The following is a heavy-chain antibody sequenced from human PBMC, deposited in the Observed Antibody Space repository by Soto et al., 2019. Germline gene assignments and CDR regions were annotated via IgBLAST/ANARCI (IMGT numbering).Heavy chain of an antibody. D-gene: IGHD3-3*01. CDR1: GFTFSSYC. CDR2: IKQDGSEK. Sequence: PGGSLRLSCAASGFTFSSYCMSWVRQAPGKGLEWVANIKQDGSEKYYVDSVKGRFTISRDNAKNSLYLQMNSLRAEDTAVYYCARDPRITIFGVVVSPYYYMDVWGKGTTVTVSS. CDR3: ARDPRITIFGVVVSPYYYMDV. J-gene: IGHJ6*03. V-gene: IGHV3-7*01.